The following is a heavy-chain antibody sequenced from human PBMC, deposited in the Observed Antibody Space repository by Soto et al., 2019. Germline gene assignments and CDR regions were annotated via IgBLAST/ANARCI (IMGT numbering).Heavy chain of an antibody. CDR1: GYTFTSYG. V-gene: IGHV1-18*01. CDR3: ARGRYGDY. Sequence: QVHLVQSGAEVKKPGASVKVSCKCSGYTFTSYGITWVRQAPGQGLEWMGWISAHNGNTDYAQKVQGRVTVNRDTSTSTAYMELRSLRSADTAVYYCARGRYGDYWGQGALVTVSS. CDR2: ISAHNGNT. J-gene: IGHJ4*02. D-gene: IGHD1-1*01.